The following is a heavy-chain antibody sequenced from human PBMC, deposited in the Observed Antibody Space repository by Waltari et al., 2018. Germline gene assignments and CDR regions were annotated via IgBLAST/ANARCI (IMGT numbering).Heavy chain of an antibody. CDR3: ATREYYYDSSGYYSIFDY. CDR2: FDPEDGET. Sequence: QVQLVQSGAEVKKPGASVKVSCKVSGYTLTELSMPWVRQAPGTGLEWMGGFDPEDGETIYAQKFQGRVTMTEDTSTDTAYMELSSLRSEDTAVYYCATREYYYDSSGYYSIFDYWGQGTLVTVSS. J-gene: IGHJ4*02. V-gene: IGHV1-24*01. D-gene: IGHD3-22*01. CDR1: GYTLTELS.